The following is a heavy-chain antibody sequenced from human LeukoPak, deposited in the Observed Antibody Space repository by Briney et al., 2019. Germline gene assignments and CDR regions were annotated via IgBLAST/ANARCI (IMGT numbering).Heavy chain of an antibody. J-gene: IGHJ5*02. Sequence: GGSLRLSCAASGFTFSTYSMKWVRQAPGKGLEWVSYISSSSSDIFYADSVKGRFTISRDNAKNSVYLQMNSLRAEDTAVYYCARTALSGNNNWFDPWGQGTLVTVSS. V-gene: IGHV3-48*01. D-gene: IGHD3-10*01. CDR3: ARTALSGNNNWFDP. CDR2: ISSSSSDI. CDR1: GFTFSTYS.